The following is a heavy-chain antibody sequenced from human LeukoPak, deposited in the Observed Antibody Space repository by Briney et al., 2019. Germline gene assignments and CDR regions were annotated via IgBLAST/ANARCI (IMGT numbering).Heavy chain of an antibody. J-gene: IGHJ6*03. V-gene: IGHV5-51*01. CDR1: GYSFTNYW. CDR2: IYPGDSDT. CDR3: ARLVDFNYYYYMDV. D-gene: IGHD2-21*01. Sequence: GESLKISCKGSGYSFTNYWIAWVRQMPGKGLEWMGIIYPGDSDTRYSPSFQGQVTISADKSISTAYLQWSSLKASDNAMYYCARLVDFNYYYYMDVWGKGTTVTVSS.